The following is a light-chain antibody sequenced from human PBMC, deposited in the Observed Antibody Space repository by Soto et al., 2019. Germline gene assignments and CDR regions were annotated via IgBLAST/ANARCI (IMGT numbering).Light chain of an antibody. Sequence: EIVMTQSPATLSVSPGERATLSCRASQSITNNLAWYQQRPGQPPRLLIYGASTMATGIPGRFSGSGSGTAFALTISSLQSEDFAVYYCQQYNECSPITFGRGTRLEI. CDR3: QQYNECSPIT. J-gene: IGKJ5*01. V-gene: IGKV3-15*01. CDR2: GAS. CDR1: QSITNN.